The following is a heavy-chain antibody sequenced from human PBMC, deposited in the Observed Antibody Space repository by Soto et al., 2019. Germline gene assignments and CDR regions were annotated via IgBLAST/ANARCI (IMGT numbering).Heavy chain of an antibody. V-gene: IGHV3-64*01. D-gene: IGHD1-7*01. CDR3: VRRVSGNYDY. J-gene: IGHJ4*02. CDR1: GFTFSSYD. Sequence: EVQLAESGGGMVQPGGSLRLSCVASGFTFSSYDMHWVRQAPGKGLEYVSSICSNGGTTYYGNSVKGRFTISRDNSKNTLHLQMGSLRAEDMAVYYCVRRVSGNYDYWGQGTLVTVSS. CDR2: ICSNGGTT.